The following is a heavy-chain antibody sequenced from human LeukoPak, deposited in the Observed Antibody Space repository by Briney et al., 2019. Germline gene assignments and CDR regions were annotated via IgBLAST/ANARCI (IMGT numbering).Heavy chain of an antibody. V-gene: IGHV3-11*04. CDR2: ISSSGSTI. J-gene: IGHJ3*02. CDR1: GFTFSEYY. CDR3: AKDLESNYDFWSGYEPSGFDI. D-gene: IGHD3-3*01. Sequence: KSGGSLRLSCAASGFTFSEYYMSWIRQAPGKGLEWVSYISSSGSTIYYAGSVKGRFTISRYNAKNSLYLQVNSLRAEDTAVYYCAKDLESNYDFWSGYEPSGFDIWGQGTMVTASS.